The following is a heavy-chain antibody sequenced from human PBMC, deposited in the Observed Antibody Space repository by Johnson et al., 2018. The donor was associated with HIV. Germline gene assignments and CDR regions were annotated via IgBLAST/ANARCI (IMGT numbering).Heavy chain of an antibody. CDR3: ARGVLLWFRELSSLNDAFDI. D-gene: IGHD3-10*01. CDR2: ISKDGST. CDR1: AFTFSSYA. V-gene: IGHV3-30*03. Sequence: QVQLVESGGGVVQPGRSLRLSCAASAFTFSSYAMHWVRQAPGKGLEWVAVISKDGSTGYADSVKGRFTISSDNAKNSLSLQMNSLRAEDTALYYCARGVLLWFRELSSLNDAFDIWGQGTMVTVSS. J-gene: IGHJ3*02.